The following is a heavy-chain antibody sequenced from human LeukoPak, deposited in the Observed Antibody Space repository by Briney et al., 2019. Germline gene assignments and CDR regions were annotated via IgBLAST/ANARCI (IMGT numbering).Heavy chain of an antibody. CDR1: GSSFTSYW. V-gene: IGHV5-10-1*01. D-gene: IGHD2-15*01. CDR2: IDPSDSYT. J-gene: IGHJ5*02. Sequence: GASLRISCKGSGSSFTSYWISWVRQLPGKGLEWMGRIDPSDSYTNYSPSFQGHVTISADKSISTAYLQWSSLKASDTAMYYCATHPAYCSGGSCYGNWFDPWGQGTLVTVSS. CDR3: ATHPAYCSGGSCYGNWFDP.